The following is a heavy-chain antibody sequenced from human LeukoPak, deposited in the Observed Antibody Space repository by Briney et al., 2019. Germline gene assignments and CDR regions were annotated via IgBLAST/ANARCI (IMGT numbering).Heavy chain of an antibody. CDR2: INPNSGGT. J-gene: IGHJ4*02. CDR3: ARGLLGPPDY. D-gene: IGHD2/OR15-2a*01. V-gene: IGHV1-2*02. Sequence: XWMGWINPNSGGTNSAQKFRGRVTMTRDTSISTAYMELSRLRSDDTAVYYCARGLLGPPDYWGQGTLVTVSS.